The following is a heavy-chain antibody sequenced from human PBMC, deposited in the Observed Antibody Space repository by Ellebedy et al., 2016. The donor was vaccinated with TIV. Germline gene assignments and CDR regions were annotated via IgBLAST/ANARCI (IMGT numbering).Heavy chain of an antibody. V-gene: IGHV3-48*04. Sequence: GGSLRLSCAASGFTFSSYSMNWVRQAPGKGLEWISYINSRNSSISYADSVKGRFTISRDNAKMSLYLQMNSLRVEDTAVYYCARDLIVGDTTTYYGFDVWGQGTTVTVSS. D-gene: IGHD1-26*01. CDR2: INSRNSSI. CDR1: GFTFSSYS. J-gene: IGHJ6*02. CDR3: ARDLIVGDTTTYYGFDV.